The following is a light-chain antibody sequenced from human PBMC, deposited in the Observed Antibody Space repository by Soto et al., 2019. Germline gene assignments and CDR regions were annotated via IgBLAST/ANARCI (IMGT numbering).Light chain of an antibody. CDR3: QQRADWPT. Sequence: EFVLTQSPATLSLSPGDRATLSCRASQSVSGDLAWSQIKPGQAPRLLIYDASNRVTGIPARFSGSGFGTDVTPTISSLEPEDFAVYFWQQRADWPTFGPGTRVDLK. CDR2: DAS. CDR1: QSVSGD. V-gene: IGKV3-11*01. J-gene: IGKJ3*01.